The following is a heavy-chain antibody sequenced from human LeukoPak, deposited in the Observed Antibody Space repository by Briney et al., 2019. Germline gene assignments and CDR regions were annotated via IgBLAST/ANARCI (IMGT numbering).Heavy chain of an antibody. CDR2: ISGSGGST. J-gene: IGHJ4*02. CDR1: GFTFSSYA. Sequence: PGGSLRLSCAASGFTFSSYAMSWVRQAPGKGLEWVSAISGSGGSTYYADSVKGRFTISRDNSKNTLSLQMNSLRAEDTAVYYCAKDLTVTTFHGFDYWGQGTLATVSS. D-gene: IGHD4-17*01. CDR3: AKDLTVTTFHGFDY. V-gene: IGHV3-23*01.